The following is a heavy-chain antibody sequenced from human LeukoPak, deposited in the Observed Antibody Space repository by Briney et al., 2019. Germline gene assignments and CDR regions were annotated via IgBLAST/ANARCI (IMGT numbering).Heavy chain of an antibody. V-gene: IGHV4-59*01. J-gene: IGHJ4*02. CDR1: GGSISSYY. Sequence: SETLSLTCTVSGGSISSYYWSWIRQPPGKGLEWIGYIYYSGSTNYNPSLESRVTISVDTSKNQFSLKLSSVTAADTAVYYCASERARYGDFAYWGQGTLVTVSS. D-gene: IGHD4-17*01. CDR2: IYYSGST. CDR3: ASERARYGDFAY.